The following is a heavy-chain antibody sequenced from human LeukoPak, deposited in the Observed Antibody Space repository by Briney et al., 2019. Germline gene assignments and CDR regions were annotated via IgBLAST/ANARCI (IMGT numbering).Heavy chain of an antibody. J-gene: IGHJ4*02. CDR1: GYTFTSYD. V-gene: IGHV1-2*06. CDR3: ARAYYYDSSGYYFDY. CDR2: INPNSGGT. Sequence: ASVKVSCKASGYTFTSYDINWVRQATGQGLEWMGRINPNSGGTNYAQKFQGRVTMTRDTSISTAYMELSRLRSGDTAVYYCARAYYYDSSGYYFDYWGQGTLVTVSS. D-gene: IGHD3-22*01.